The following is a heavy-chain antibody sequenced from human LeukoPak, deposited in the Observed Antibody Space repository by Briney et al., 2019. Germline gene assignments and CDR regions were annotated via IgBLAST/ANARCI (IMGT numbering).Heavy chain of an antibody. CDR1: GFTFSSYA. CDR2: ISGSGGST. D-gene: IGHD3-22*01. Sequence: GGPLRLSCAASGFTFSSYAMGWVRQAPGKGLEWVSAISGSGGSTYYADSVKGRFTISRDNSKNTLYLQMNSLRAEDTAVYYCARPGSGYYYVNWGQGTLVTVSS. CDR3: ARPGSGYYYVN. J-gene: IGHJ4*02. V-gene: IGHV3-23*01.